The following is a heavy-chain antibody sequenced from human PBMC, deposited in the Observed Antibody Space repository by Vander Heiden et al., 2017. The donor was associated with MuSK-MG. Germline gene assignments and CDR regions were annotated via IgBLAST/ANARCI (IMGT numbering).Heavy chain of an antibody. CDR2: INHSGST. CDR1: GGSFSGYY. J-gene: IGHJ4*02. CDR3: ARGLHSSGYYYLYYFDY. D-gene: IGHD3-22*01. Sequence: QVQLQQWGAGLLKPSETLSLTCAVYGGSFSGYYWSWIRQPPGKGLEWIGEINHSGSTNYNPSLKSRVTISVDTSKNQFSLKLSSVTAADTAVYYCARGLHSSGYYYLYYFDYWGQGTLVTVSS. V-gene: IGHV4-34*01.